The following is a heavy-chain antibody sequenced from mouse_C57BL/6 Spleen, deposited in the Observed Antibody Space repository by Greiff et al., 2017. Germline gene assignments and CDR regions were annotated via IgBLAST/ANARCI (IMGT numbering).Heavy chain of an antibody. CDR1: GFSLSTSGMG. CDR3: ARSGTYYFDY. J-gene: IGHJ2*01. D-gene: IGHD4-1*01. Sequence: QVTLKESGPGILQSSPTLSLSCSFSGFSLSTSGMGVSWIRQPSGKGLEWLAHIYWDDDKRYNPSLKSRLTISKDTSRNQVFLKITSVDTADTATYYCARSGTYYFDYWGQGTTLTVSS. CDR2: IYWDDDK. V-gene: IGHV8-12*01.